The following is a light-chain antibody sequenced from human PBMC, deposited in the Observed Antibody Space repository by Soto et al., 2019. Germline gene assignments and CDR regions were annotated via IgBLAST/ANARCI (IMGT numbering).Light chain of an antibody. V-gene: IGKV3-11*01. CDR2: DVS. Sequence: EIVLTQSPVTLSLSPGDRATLSCRPSQSVSSFLAWDQQKPGQPPRLLIYDVSNRAAGIPARFSGSGSGTDFTLAISSLEPEDCAVYYCQHSTDWPPVYTFGQGTKLEIK. CDR1: QSVSSF. J-gene: IGKJ2*01. CDR3: QHSTDWPPVYT.